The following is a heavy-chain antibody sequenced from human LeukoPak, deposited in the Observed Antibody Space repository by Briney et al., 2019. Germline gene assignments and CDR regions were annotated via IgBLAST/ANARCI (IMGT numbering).Heavy chain of an antibody. CDR1: GGSISSGDYY. J-gene: IGHJ4*02. V-gene: IGHV4-30-4*01. Sequence: SETLSLTCTVSGGSISSGDYYWSWIRQPPGEGLEWIGYIYYSGSTYYNPSLKSRVTISVDTSKNQFSLKLSSVTAADTAVYYCARDLASYFDYWGQGTLVTVSS. CDR3: ARDLASYFDY. D-gene: IGHD3-16*01. CDR2: IYYSGST.